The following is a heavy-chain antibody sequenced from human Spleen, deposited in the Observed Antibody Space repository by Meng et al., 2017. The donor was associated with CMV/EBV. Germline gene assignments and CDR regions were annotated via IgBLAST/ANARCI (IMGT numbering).Heavy chain of an antibody. D-gene: IGHD3-10*01. Sequence: GESLKISCVVSGFPFSSYWMSRVRQAPGKGLEWVANIKQDGSEKYYVDSVKGPFTISRDNAKNSLYLEMNSLRAEDTAVYYCARDGTYGFGSWFDPWGQGTLVTVSS. V-gene: IGHV3-7*01. CDR1: GFPFSSYW. J-gene: IGHJ5*02. CDR3: ARDGTYGFGSWFDP. CDR2: IKQDGSEK.